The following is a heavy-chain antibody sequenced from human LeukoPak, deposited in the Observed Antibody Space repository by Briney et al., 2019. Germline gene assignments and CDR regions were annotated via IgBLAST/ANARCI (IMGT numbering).Heavy chain of an antibody. CDR2: INPNSGGT. CDR1: GYTFTGYY. J-gene: IGHJ5*02. V-gene: IGHV1-2*02. CDR3: AKGEKKIFGVPKGFDP. D-gene: IGHD3-3*01. Sequence: GASVKVSCKASGYTFTGYYMHWVRQAPGQGLEWMGWINPNSGGTDYAQKFQGRVTMTRDTSISTAYMELSRLRSDDTAVYYCAKGEKKIFGVPKGFDPWGQGTLVTVSS.